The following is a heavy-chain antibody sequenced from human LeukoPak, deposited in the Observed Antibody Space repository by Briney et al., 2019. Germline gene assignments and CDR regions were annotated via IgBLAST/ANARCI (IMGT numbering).Heavy chain of an antibody. J-gene: IGHJ4*02. V-gene: IGHV3-66*01. CDR1: GFTVSSNY. Sequence: GGSLRLSCAASGFTVSSNYMSWVRQAPGKGLEWVSLIYSGGSTYYADSVKGRFTISRDNSKNTLYLQMNSLRAEDTAVYYCAREKLVYGSGAFDYWGQGTLVTVSS. CDR2: IYSGGST. D-gene: IGHD3-10*01. CDR3: AREKLVYGSGAFDY.